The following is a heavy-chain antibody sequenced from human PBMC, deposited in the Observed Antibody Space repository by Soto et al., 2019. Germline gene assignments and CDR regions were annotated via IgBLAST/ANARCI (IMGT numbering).Heavy chain of an antibody. Sequence: PGESLKISCKGSGYSFTSYWISWVRQMPGKGLEWMGRIDPSDSYTNYSPSFQGHVTISADKSISTAYLQWSSLKAPDTAMYYCARPPNYYDSSGYYYAGAFDIWGQGTMVTVSS. V-gene: IGHV5-10-1*01. CDR3: ARPPNYYDSSGYYYAGAFDI. CDR2: IDPSDSYT. CDR1: GYSFTSYW. D-gene: IGHD3-22*01. J-gene: IGHJ3*02.